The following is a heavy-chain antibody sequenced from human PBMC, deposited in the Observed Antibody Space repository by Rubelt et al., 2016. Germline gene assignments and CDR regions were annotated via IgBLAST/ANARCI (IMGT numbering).Heavy chain of an antibody. CDR1: GDSISSGNYY. CDR2: IYYSGST. Sequence: QLQLQESGPGLVKPSETLSLTCSVSGDSISSGNYYWGWIRQPPGKGLEWIGRIYYSGSTYYHPSLKSRITISADTSNNQCSLKLSSVTAADTAVDYCARLGYQTYLYFDLWGRGTLVTVSS. J-gene: IGHJ2*01. CDR3: ARLGYQTYLYFDL. D-gene: IGHD5-12*01. V-gene: IGHV4-39*07.